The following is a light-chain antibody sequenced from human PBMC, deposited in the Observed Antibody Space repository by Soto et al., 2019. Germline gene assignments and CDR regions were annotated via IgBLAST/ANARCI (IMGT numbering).Light chain of an antibody. CDR3: QQYNTFWT. V-gene: IGKV1-5*01. CDR2: DAS. Sequence: IQLTQSPSTLSPYVGDRFTITCRASKNIHTWVAWYQQKPGKAPKLLIYDASSLESGVPSRVSGSGSGTEFTLTISSLQPDDFATYYCQQYNTFWTFGPGTKVDIK. CDR1: KNIHTW. J-gene: IGKJ1*01.